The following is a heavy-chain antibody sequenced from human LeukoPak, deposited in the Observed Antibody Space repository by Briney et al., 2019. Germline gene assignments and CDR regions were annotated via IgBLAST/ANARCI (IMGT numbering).Heavy chain of an antibody. D-gene: IGHD3-9*01. Sequence: SVKVSCKASGDTFSSYAISWVRQAPGQGLEWMGGIIPIFGTANYAQKFQGRVTITADESTSTAYMELSSLRSEDTVVYYCARVRGYYDILTGYYYFDYWGQGTLVTVSS. CDR2: IIPIFGTA. CDR3: ARVRGYYDILTGYYYFDY. V-gene: IGHV1-69*13. CDR1: GDTFSSYA. J-gene: IGHJ4*02.